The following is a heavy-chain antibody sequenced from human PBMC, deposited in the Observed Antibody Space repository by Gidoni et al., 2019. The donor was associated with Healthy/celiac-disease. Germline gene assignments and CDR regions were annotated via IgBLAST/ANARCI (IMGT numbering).Heavy chain of an antibody. Sequence: EVQLVESGGGLVQPGASLRLPCAASGFTFSSYWMSWVRQAPGKGLEWVANIKQDGSEKYYVDSGKGRFTISRDNAKNSLYLQMNSLSAEDTAVYDCASGWYRASFDYWGQGTLVTVSS. CDR1: GFTFSSYW. V-gene: IGHV3-7*01. J-gene: IGHJ4*02. CDR2: IKQDGSEK. D-gene: IGHD6-19*01. CDR3: ASGWYRASFDY.